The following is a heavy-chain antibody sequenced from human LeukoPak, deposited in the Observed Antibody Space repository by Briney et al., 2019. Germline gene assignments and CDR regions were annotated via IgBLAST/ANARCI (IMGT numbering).Heavy chain of an antibody. Sequence: GESLKISCKGSGYSFTSYWIGWVRQMPGKGLEWMGIIYPGDSDTRYSPSFQGQVTISADKSISTAYLQWSSLKASDTAMYYCARRPRGGYCSGGSCYSEGHAFDIWGQGTMVTVSS. CDR3: ARRPRGGYCSGGSCYSEGHAFDI. CDR2: IYPGDSDT. D-gene: IGHD2-15*01. J-gene: IGHJ3*02. CDR1: GYSFTSYW. V-gene: IGHV5-51*01.